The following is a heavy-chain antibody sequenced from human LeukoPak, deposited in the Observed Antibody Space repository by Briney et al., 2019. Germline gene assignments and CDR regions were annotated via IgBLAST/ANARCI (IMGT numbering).Heavy chain of an antibody. J-gene: IGHJ4*02. D-gene: IGHD5-12*01. CDR3: AREYSGYDSFYYFGY. Sequence: GGSLRLSCAASGFTFSDYYMSWIRQAPGKGLEWVSYISSSGSTIYYADSVKGRFTISRDNAKNSLYLQMNSLRAEDTAVYYCAREYSGYDSFYYFGYWGQGTLVTVSS. CDR1: GFTFSDYY. V-gene: IGHV3-11*04. CDR2: ISSSGSTI.